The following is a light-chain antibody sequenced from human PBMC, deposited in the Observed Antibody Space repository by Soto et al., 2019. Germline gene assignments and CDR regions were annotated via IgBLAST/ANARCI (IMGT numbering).Light chain of an antibody. CDR2: TNT. CDR1: SSNIGSGYD. J-gene: IGLJ1*01. Sequence: QSVLTQPPSVSGAPGQMVTISCTGSSSNIGSGYDVHWYHQLPGTAPKLLIYTNTNRPSGVPDRVSGSKSGTSASLAITGLQAEDEADYYCQSYDSSLSTYVFGTGTKVTVL. V-gene: IGLV1-40*01. CDR3: QSYDSSLSTYV.